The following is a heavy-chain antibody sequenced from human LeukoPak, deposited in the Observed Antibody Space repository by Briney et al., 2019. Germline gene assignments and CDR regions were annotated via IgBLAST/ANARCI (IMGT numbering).Heavy chain of an antibody. V-gene: IGHV1-8*01. CDR3: ARDLPALGRAFDI. Sequence: ASVKVSCKASGYTFTSYDINWVRQAPGQGLEWMGWMNPNSGNTGCAQKFQGRVTMTRNTSISTAYMELSSLRSEDTAVYYCARDLPALGRAFDIWGQGTMVTVSS. D-gene: IGHD1-26*01. J-gene: IGHJ3*02. CDR1: GYTFTSYD. CDR2: MNPNSGNT.